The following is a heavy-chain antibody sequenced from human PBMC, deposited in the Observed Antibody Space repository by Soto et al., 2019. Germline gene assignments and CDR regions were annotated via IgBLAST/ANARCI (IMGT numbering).Heavy chain of an antibody. J-gene: IGHJ4*02. CDR1: GFTFSSYA. CDR2: ISGSGGST. CDR3: AKGSRWQQLASLYFDY. Sequence: GGSLRLSCAASGFTFSSYAMSWVRQAPGKGLEWVSAISGSGGSTYYADSVKGRFTISRDNSKNTLYLQMNSLRAEDTAVYYCAKGSRWQQLASLYFDYWGQGTLVTVSS. D-gene: IGHD6-13*01. V-gene: IGHV3-23*01.